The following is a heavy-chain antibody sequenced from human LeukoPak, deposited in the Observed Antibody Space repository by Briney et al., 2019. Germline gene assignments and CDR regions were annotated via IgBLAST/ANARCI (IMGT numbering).Heavy chain of an antibody. CDR2: IFYTGST. Sequence: SETLSLTCAVYGGSFSGYYWTWIRQPPGKGLEWIGYIFYTGSTNYNPSLKSRVTISIDTSKNQFSLKLSSVTAADTAVYYCARDDGEGNTFDFWGQGTMVTVSS. CDR3: ARDDGEGNTFDF. CDR1: GGSFSGYY. J-gene: IGHJ3*01. V-gene: IGHV4-59*01. D-gene: IGHD7-27*01.